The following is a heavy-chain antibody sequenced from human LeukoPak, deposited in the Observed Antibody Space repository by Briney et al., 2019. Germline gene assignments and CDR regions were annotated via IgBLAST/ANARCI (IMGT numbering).Heavy chain of an antibody. V-gene: IGHV3-9*03. CDR3: AKASIYGYYFDY. D-gene: IGHD3-10*01. J-gene: IGHJ4*02. CDR1: GFTFDDYA. CDR2: ISWNSGSI. Sequence: GGSLRLSCAASGFTFDDYAMHWVRQAPGKGLEWVSGISWNSGSIGYADSVKGRFTISRDNAKNSLYLQMNSLRAEDMALYYCAKASIYGYYFDYWGQGTLVTASS.